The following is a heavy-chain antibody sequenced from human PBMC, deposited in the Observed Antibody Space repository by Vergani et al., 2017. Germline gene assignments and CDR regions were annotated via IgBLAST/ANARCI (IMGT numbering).Heavy chain of an antibody. J-gene: IGHJ4*02. D-gene: IGHD3-10*01. CDR2: IYYSGIT. Sequence: QVQLQESGPGLVKPSQTLSLTCTVSGGSISSGDYYWSWIRQPPGKGLEWIGYIYYSGITYYNPSLKSRVTISVDTSKNQFSLKLSFVTAADTAVYYCARVITMVRGVIIAYFDYWGQGTLVTVSS. V-gene: IGHV4-30-4*08. CDR1: GGSISSGDYY. CDR3: ARVITMVRGVIIAYFDY.